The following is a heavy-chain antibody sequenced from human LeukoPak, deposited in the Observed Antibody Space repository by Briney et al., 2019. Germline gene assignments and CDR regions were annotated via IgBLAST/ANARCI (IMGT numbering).Heavy chain of an antibody. J-gene: IGHJ3*02. CDR1: GFTLSSYS. CDR3: ARDQTIVPDI. CDR2: ISSSSSYI. V-gene: IGHV3-21*01. D-gene: IGHD2-2*01. Sequence: GGSLRLSCVASGFTLSSYSMNRVRQAPGKGLEWVSSISSSSSYIYYADSVKGRFTISRDNAKNSLYLQMNSLRAEDTAVYYCARDQTIVPDIWGQGTMATVSS.